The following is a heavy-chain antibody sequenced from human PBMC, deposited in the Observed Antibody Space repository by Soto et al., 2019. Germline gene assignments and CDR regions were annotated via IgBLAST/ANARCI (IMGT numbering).Heavy chain of an antibody. V-gene: IGHV3-7*03. CDR1: GFTFSSYW. CDR3: ARERPSAPLGAFDI. D-gene: IGHD2-15*01. J-gene: IGHJ3*02. Sequence: PGGSLRLSCAASGFTFSSYWMSWVRQAPGKGLEWVANIKQDGSEKYYVDSVKGRFTISRDNAKNSLYLQMNSLRAEDTAVYYCARERPSAPLGAFDIWGQGTMVTVSS. CDR2: IKQDGSEK.